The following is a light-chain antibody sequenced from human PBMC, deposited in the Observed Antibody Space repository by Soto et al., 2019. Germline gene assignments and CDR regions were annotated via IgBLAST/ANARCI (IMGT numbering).Light chain of an antibody. J-gene: IGKJ4*01. CDR3: QNYNNAPLT. CDR1: QGIAPY. Sequence: DVQMTQSPSSLSAFVGDRVTITCRASQGIAPYLAWFQQKPGKVPKLLIYATSTCQSGVPSRFSDSGSGTDFALTINRLQPEDVGTYYCQNYNNAPLTFGGGTKVEIK. CDR2: ATS. V-gene: IGKV1-27*01.